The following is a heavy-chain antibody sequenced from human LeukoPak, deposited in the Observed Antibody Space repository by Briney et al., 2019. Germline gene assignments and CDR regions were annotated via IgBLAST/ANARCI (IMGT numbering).Heavy chain of an antibody. CDR3: ARDHRVSGWYGYFEY. J-gene: IGHJ4*02. D-gene: IGHD6-19*01. CDR1: GFTLSSYA. Sequence: PGRSLILSCAASGFTLSSYAMHWVRQAPGKGLEWVTVISYDGSNKYYADSVKGRFTISRDNSKNTLYLQMNSLRAEDTAVYYCARDHRVSGWYGYFEYWGQGTLVTVSS. V-gene: IGHV3-30-3*01. CDR2: ISYDGSNK.